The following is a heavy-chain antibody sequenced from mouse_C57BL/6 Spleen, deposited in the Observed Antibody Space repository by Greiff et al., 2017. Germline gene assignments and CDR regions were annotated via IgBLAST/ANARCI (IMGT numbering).Heavy chain of an antibody. CDR2: IYPGSGST. CDR1: GYTFTSYW. Sequence: QVQLQQPGAELVKPGASVKMSCKASGYTFTSYWITWVKQRPGQGLEWIGDIYPGSGSTNYNEKFKSKATLTVDTSSSTAYMQLSSLTSEDSAVYYCARNPPITTVVATDYFDYWGQGTTLTVSS. V-gene: IGHV1-55*01. J-gene: IGHJ2*01. D-gene: IGHD1-1*01. CDR3: ARNPPITTVVATDYFDY.